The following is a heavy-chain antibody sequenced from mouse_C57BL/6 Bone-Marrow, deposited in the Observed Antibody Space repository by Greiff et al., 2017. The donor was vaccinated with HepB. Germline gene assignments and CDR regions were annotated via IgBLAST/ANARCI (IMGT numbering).Heavy chain of an antibody. CDR3: ARYVSDYYGSSRYFDV. V-gene: IGHV1-4*01. CDR2: INPSSGYT. Sequence: QVQLQQSGAELARPGASVKMSCKASGYTFTSYTMHWVKQRPGQGLEWIGYINPSSGYTKYNQKFKDKATLTADKSSSTAYMQLSSLTSEDSAVYYCARYVSDYYGSSRYFDVWGTGTTVTVSS. D-gene: IGHD1-1*01. CDR1: GYTFTSYT. J-gene: IGHJ1*03.